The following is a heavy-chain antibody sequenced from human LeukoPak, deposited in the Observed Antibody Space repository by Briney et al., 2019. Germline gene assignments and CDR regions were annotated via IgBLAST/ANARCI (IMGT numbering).Heavy chain of an antibody. CDR2: IYYSGST. Sequence: PGGSLRLSCAASGFTFSSYAMSWIRQPPGKGLEWIGYIYYSGSTNYDPSLKSRVTISVDTSKNQFSLKLSSVTAADTAVYYCARDRTYYGSGSYHHYFDYWGQGTLVTVSS. CDR1: GFTFSSYA. V-gene: IGHV4-59*01. J-gene: IGHJ4*02. D-gene: IGHD3-10*01. CDR3: ARDRTYYGSGSYHHYFDY.